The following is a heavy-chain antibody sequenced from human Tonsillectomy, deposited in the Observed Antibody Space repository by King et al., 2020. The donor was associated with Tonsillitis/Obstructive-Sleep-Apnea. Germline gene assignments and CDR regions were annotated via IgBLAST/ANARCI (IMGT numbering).Heavy chain of an antibody. CDR1: GFTFSTYA. Sequence: QLVQSGPVVMKPGASVKVSCKAAGFTFSTYAISWVRQAPGQGLEWVGWISGDSSSTNYAPKFQGRVTMTRDTSTTTAYLDLRNLRSDDTAVYYCARVPPCNYYGAEICFDRRYFDRWGQGTLVTVSS. J-gene: IGHJ4*02. CDR2: ISGDSSST. CDR3: ARVPPCNYYGAEICFDRRYFDR. V-gene: IGHV1-18*01. D-gene: IGHD3-10*01.